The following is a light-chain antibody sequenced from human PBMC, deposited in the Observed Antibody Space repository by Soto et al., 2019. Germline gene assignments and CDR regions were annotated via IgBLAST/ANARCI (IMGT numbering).Light chain of an antibody. V-gene: IGKV1-27*01. J-gene: IGKJ4*01. CDR3: QKYNGAPLT. CDR1: QGISIY. Sequence: DIQMTQSPSSLSASVGDRVTIACRASQGISIYLAWYQQKPGKVPQLLIYDASTLQSGVPSRCSGSGSGTDLTLTISGLQPEDVATYYCQKYNGAPLTFGGGTKVEIK. CDR2: DAS.